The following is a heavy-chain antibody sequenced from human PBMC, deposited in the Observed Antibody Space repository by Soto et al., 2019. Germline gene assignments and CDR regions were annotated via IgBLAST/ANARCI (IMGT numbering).Heavy chain of an antibody. J-gene: IGHJ5*02. CDR2: IYYSGST. CDR3: ARDNQQLAYNWFDP. D-gene: IGHD6-13*01. V-gene: IGHV4-30-4*01. CDR1: GCSIRSGDYY. Sequence: PSEALSLTGPVSGCSIRSGDYYWSWIRQPPGKGLEWIGYIYYSGSTYYNPSLKSRVTISVDTSKNQFSLKLSSVTAADTAVYYCARDNQQLAYNWFDPWAQGTLVTVSS.